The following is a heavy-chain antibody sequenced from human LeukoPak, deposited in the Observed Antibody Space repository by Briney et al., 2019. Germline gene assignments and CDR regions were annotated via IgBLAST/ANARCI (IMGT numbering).Heavy chain of an antibody. Sequence: ASVKVSCKASGYTFTGYYIHWVRQAPGQGLEWMRWINPNSGGTNYAQKFQGRVTMTRDTSISTAYMELSRLRSDDTAVYYCARVLRYSGSYYVAYWGLGTLVTVSS. CDR3: ARVLRYSGSYYVAY. CDR2: INPNSGGT. J-gene: IGHJ4*02. CDR1: GYTFTGYY. D-gene: IGHD1-26*01. V-gene: IGHV1-2*02.